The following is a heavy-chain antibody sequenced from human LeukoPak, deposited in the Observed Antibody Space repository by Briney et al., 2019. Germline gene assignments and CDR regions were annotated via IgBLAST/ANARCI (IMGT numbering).Heavy chain of an antibody. Sequence: ASGXXLXWMGWMNPNSGNSGCAQKFQGRVTMTRNTSINTAYMELSSLRYEDTAVYYCARVTRYYYGVDVWGQGTTVAVSS. V-gene: IGHV1-8*01. CDR2: MNPNSGNS. CDR3: ARVTRYYYGVDV. J-gene: IGHJ6*02.